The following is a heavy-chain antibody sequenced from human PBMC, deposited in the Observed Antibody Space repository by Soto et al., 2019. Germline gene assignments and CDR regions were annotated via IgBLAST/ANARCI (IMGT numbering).Heavy chain of an antibody. J-gene: IGHJ2*01. V-gene: IGHV3-23*01. CDR2: ISGSGGST. D-gene: IGHD6-13*01. CDR1: GFTFSSYA. CDR3: AKTPLGGIAAAGPDWYFDR. Sequence: GGSLRLSCAASGFTFSSYAMSWVRQAPGKGLEWVSAISGSGGSTYYADSVKGRFTISRDNSKNTLYLQMNSLSAEDTAVYYWAKTPLGGIAAAGPDWYFDRWGRGTLVTVSS.